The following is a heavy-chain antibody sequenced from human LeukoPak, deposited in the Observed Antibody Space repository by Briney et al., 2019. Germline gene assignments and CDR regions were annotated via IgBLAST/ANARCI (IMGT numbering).Heavy chain of an antibody. V-gene: IGHV3-23*01. CDR2: ISGSGGST. CDR3: AKPQEDYYDSSGRFDY. D-gene: IGHD3-22*01. J-gene: IGHJ4*02. CDR1: GFTFSSYA. Sequence: PGGSLRLSCAASGFTFSSYAMSWVRQAPGKGLEWVSAISGSGGSTYYADSVKGRFTISRDDSKNTLYLQMNSLRAEDTAVYYCAKPQEDYYDSSGRFDYWGQGTLVTVSS.